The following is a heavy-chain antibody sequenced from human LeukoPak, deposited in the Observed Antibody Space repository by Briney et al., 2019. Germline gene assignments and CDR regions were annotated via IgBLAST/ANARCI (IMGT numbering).Heavy chain of an antibody. CDR3: AKGVNYYDSSGYSLDAFDI. CDR1: GFTFSSYG. CDR2: ISYDGSNK. V-gene: IGHV3-30*18. D-gene: IGHD3-22*01. J-gene: IGHJ3*02. Sequence: GGSLRLSCAASGFTFSSYGMHWVRQAPGKGLEWVAVISYDGSNKYYADSVKRRFTISRDNSKNTLYLQMNSLRAEDTAVYYCAKGVNYYDSSGYSLDAFDIWGQGTMVTVSS.